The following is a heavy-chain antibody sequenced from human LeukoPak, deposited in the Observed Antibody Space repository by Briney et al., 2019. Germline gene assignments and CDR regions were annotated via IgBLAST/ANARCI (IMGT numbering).Heavy chain of an antibody. J-gene: IGHJ3*02. D-gene: IGHD3-3*01. CDR2: IYYSGST. CDR1: GDSINGYY. Sequence: SETLSLTCTVSGDSINGYYWTWIRQPPGKGLEWIGYIYYSGSTNYNPSLKSRVTISVDTSKNQFSLKLSSVTAADTAVYYCARSMTIFGDAFDIWGQGTMVTVSS. CDR3: ARSMTIFGDAFDI. V-gene: IGHV4-59*01.